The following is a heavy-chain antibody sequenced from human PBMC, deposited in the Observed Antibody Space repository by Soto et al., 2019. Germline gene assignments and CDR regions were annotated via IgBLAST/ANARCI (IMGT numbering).Heavy chain of an antibody. CDR2: INHSGRV. CDR1: GGSFSDYS. Sequence: SETLSLTCAVYGGSFSDYSWNCNWIRQPPGKGLEWIGDINHSGRVNYSPSLKSRVTISLDTSKNQFSLTLSAVTAADTAMYYCSTRAYDTNGYYRFDPWGQGTLVTVSS. CDR3: STRAYDTNGYYRFDP. D-gene: IGHD3-22*01. V-gene: IGHV4-34*01. J-gene: IGHJ5*01.